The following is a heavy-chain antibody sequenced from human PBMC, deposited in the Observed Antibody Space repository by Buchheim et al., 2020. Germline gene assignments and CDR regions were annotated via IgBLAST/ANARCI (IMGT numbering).Heavy chain of an antibody. CDR1: GFTFSSYG. CDR2: ISYDGSNK. CDR3: AKSGRIPGYSSGWYGSLHDY. V-gene: IGHV3-30*18. D-gene: IGHD6-19*01. J-gene: IGHJ4*02. Sequence: QVQLVESGGGVVQPGRSLRLSCAASGFTFSSYGMHWVRQAPGKGLEWVAVISYDGSNKYYADSVKGRFTISRENSKNTLYLQMNSLRAEDTAVYYCAKSGRIPGYSSGWYGSLHDYWGQGTL.